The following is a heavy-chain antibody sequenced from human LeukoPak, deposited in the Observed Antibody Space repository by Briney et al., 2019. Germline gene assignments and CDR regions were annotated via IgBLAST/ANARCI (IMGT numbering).Heavy chain of an antibody. V-gene: IGHV3-23*01. D-gene: IGHD5-12*01. CDR3: AKRASGHENN. Sequence: GGSLRLSRAASGFTFSSHVMSWVRQAPGKGLEWVSGISGSGGGTYYADSVKGRFTISRDNSKNTLYLQMNSLRPDDTAVYYCAKRASGHENNWGQGTLVTVSS. CDR2: ISGSGGGT. J-gene: IGHJ4*02. CDR1: GFTFSSHV.